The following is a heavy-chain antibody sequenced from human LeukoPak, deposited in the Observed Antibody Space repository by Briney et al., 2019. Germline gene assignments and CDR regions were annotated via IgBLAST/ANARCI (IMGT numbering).Heavy chain of an antibody. J-gene: IGHJ6*02. CDR1: GFTFSSYG. D-gene: IGHD3-16*01. CDR2: ISYDGSNK. Sequence: GGSLRLSCAASGFTFSSYGMHWVRQAPGKGLEWVAVISYDGSNKYYADSVKGRFTISRDNSKNTLYLQMNSLRAEDTAVYYCAKAYVDLYYYYGVDVWGQGTTVTVSS. V-gene: IGHV3-30*18. CDR3: AKAYVDLYYYYGVDV.